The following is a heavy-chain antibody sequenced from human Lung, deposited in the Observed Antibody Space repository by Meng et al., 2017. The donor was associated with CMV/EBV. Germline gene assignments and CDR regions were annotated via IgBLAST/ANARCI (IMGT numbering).Heavy chain of an antibody. CDR1: GFTFSDYY. Sequence: GEXXKISCAASGFTFSDYYMNWVRQAPGKGLEWVSSISSSCTIYYADSMKGRFTISRDNAKNSLYLQMNSLRAEDTAVYYCARDAVRNCSSTSCYGPPKQQLVEYDYWGQGXLVTVSS. CDR3: ARDAVRNCSSTSCYGPPKQQLVEYDY. V-gene: IGHV3-69-1*01. CDR2: ISSSCTI. J-gene: IGHJ4*02. D-gene: IGHD2-2*01.